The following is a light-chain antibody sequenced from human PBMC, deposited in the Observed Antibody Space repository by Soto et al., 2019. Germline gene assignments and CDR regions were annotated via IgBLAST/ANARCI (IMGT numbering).Light chain of an antibody. V-gene: IGKV1-17*01. CDR1: HGIRNF. J-gene: IGKJ2*01. Sequence: DIHMTQSPSSLSASAGDRVTITCRASHGIRNFLGWYQQKPGKAPKRLIHAASSLESGVPSRFIGSGSGTEFTLTISSLQPEDFATYYCLQHNTYPFTFGQGTKVEIK. CDR2: AAS. CDR3: LQHNTYPFT.